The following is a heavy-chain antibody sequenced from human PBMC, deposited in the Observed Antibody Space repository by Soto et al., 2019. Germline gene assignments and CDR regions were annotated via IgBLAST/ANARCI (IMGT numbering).Heavy chain of an antibody. Sequence: QVQLVQSGAEVKKPGSSVKVSCKASGGTSTGNAFSWCGQAPGQGFEWMGGIIPTFGTANYAQKFQGRVTITADESTSTAYMELSSLRSEDTAVYYCARAPYRSSVTFDYWGQGTLVTVSS. CDR1: GGTSTGNA. D-gene: IGHD6-13*01. CDR2: IIPTFGTA. V-gene: IGHV1-69*01. CDR3: ARAPYRSSVTFDY. J-gene: IGHJ4*02.